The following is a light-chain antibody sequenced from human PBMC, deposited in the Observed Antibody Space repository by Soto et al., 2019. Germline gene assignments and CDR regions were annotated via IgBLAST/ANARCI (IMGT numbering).Light chain of an antibody. Sequence: DIQMTQSPSSLSASVGDRVTITCRASQSISSYLNWFQQIPGKAPKLLIYGASSLQSGVPSRFSGSGSGTEFTLTISSLQPEDFVTYYCQQSDNTPYTFGQGTNLEIK. CDR2: GAS. J-gene: IGKJ2*01. CDR3: QQSDNTPYT. CDR1: QSISSY. V-gene: IGKV1-39*01.